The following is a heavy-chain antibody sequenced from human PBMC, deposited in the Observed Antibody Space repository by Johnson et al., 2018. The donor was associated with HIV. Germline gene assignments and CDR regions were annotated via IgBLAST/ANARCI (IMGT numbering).Heavy chain of an antibody. Sequence: VQLVESGGGLIQPGGSLRLSCTASRITFDDYDMSWVRQAPGKGLEWVSGISGSGGSTYYADSVKGRFTISRDNSKNTLYLQMNSLRAEDTAVYYCARYGVSSGYYEEHDAFDIWGQGTMVTVSS. J-gene: IGHJ3*02. CDR1: RITFDDYD. V-gene: IGHV3-23*04. CDR2: ISGSGGST. CDR3: ARYGVSSGYYEEHDAFDI. D-gene: IGHD3-22*01.